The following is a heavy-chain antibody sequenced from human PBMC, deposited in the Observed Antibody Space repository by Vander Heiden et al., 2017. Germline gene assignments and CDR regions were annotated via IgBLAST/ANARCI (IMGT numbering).Heavy chain of an antibody. CDR3: ARNDFWSGYYPPPWYYFDY. D-gene: IGHD3-3*01. Sequence: QVQLQQWGAGLLKPSETLSLTCAVYGGSFSGYYWSWIRQPPGKGLEWIGEINHSGSTNYNPSLKSRVTISVDTSKNQFSLKLSSVTAADTAVYYCARNDFWSGYYPPPWYYFDYWGQGTLVTVSS. J-gene: IGHJ4*02. CDR1: GGSFSGYY. CDR2: INHSGST. V-gene: IGHV4-34*01.